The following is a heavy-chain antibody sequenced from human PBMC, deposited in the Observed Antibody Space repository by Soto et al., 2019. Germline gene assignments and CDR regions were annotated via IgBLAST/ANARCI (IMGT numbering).Heavy chain of an antibody. CDR3: VFGSWNHYFIDH. Sequence: QVQVVESGGGVVQPGRSLRLSCTTSEFTFTSYNMHWVRQAPGKGLEWVATFWYDASGQKYADSVEGRFTISRDPSRGTLYLLMNSLTADDTALYYCVFGSWNHYFIDHWGQEMVVTVSS. J-gene: IGHJ4*02. V-gene: IGHV3-33*08. CDR1: EFTFTSYN. CDR2: FWYDASGQ. D-gene: IGHD6-13*01.